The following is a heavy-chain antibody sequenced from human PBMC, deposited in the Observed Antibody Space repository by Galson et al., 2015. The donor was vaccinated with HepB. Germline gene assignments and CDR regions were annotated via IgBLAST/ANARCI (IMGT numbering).Heavy chain of an antibody. V-gene: IGHV3-33*05. CDR2: ISSVGTDY. J-gene: IGHJ5*02. CDR3: ADVGTSFP. Sequence: SLRLSCAASGFGFSTFGMHWVRQVPGKGLEWVAVISSVGTDYKYADSVKDRFTISRDDSKNSIYLQMNSLKVEDTAVYYCADVGTSFPWGQGTLVTVSS. D-gene: IGHD1-26*01. CDR1: GFGFSTFG.